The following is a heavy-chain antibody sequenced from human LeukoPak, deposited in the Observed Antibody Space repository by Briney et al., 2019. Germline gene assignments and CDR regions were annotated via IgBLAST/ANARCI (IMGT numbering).Heavy chain of an antibody. D-gene: IGHD3-16*01. CDR1: GFTFSDSA. CDR3: VRGPRYYDDSGFHYGVFDI. CDR2: IYPGGNI. V-gene: IGHV3-53*01. Sequence: GGSLRLSCAASGFTFSDSAIHWVRQAPGKGLQWVSVIYPGGNIYYSDSVTGRFIISRDNSKNTLSLQMNSLTADDTAVYYCVRGPRYYDDSGFHYGVFDIWGQGTLVTVSS. J-gene: IGHJ3*02.